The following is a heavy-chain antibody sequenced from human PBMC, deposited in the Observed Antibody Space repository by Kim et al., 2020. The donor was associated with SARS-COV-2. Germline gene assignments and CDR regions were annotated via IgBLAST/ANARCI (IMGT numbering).Heavy chain of an antibody. CDR2: IYYSGST. V-gene: IGHV4-39*01. J-gene: IGHJ4*02. CDR3: ARHGGSGYYGPSIDFDY. D-gene: IGHD3-22*01. Sequence: SETLSLTCTVSGGSISSSSYYWGWIRQPPGKGLEWIGSIYYSGSTYYNPSLKSRVTISVDTSKNQFSLKLSSVTAADTAVYYCARHGGSGYYGPSIDFDYWGQGTLVTVSS. CDR1: GGSISSSSYY.